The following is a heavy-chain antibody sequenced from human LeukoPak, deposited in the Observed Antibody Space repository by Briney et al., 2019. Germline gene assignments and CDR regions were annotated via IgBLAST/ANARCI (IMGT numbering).Heavy chain of an antibody. Sequence: PSETLSLTCAVYGGSFSGYYWSWIRQPPGKGLEWIGEINHSGSTNYNPSLKSRVTISVDTSKNQFSLKLSSVTAADTAVYYCARAIGGWLQSFDYWGQGTLVTVSS. CDR1: GGSFSGYY. V-gene: IGHV4-34*01. D-gene: IGHD5-24*01. J-gene: IGHJ4*02. CDR2: INHSGST. CDR3: ARAIGGWLQSFDY.